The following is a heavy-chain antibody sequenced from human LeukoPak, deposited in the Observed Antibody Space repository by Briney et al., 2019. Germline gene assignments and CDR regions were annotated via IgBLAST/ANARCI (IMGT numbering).Heavy chain of an antibody. Sequence: GGSLRLSYSASGFTFSSYAMHWVRQAPGKGLEYVSAISSNGGSTYYADSVKGRFTISRDNSKNTLYLQMSSLRAEDTAVYYCVKESYLGGFPPLDYWGQGTLVTVSS. CDR3: VKESYLGGFPPLDY. CDR2: ISSNGGST. D-gene: IGHD3-10*01. J-gene: IGHJ4*02. CDR1: GFTFSSYA. V-gene: IGHV3-64D*06.